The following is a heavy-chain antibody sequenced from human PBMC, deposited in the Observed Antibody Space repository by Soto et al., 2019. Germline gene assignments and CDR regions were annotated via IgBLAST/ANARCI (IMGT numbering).Heavy chain of an antibody. CDR2: IYYSGST. D-gene: IGHD6-13*01. Sequence: SETLSLTCTFSGGSIRSYYWSWTRQPPGKGLEWIGYIYYSGSTNYNPSLKSRVTISLDTSNNQFSLRLSSVTAADTAVYYCARHGGAAAGFPFDSWGQGTLVTVSS. CDR3: ARHGGAAAGFPFDS. J-gene: IGHJ4*02. CDR1: GGSIRSYY. V-gene: IGHV4-59*08.